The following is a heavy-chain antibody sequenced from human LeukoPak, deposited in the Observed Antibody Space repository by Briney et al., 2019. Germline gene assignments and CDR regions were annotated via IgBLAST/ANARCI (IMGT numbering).Heavy chain of an antibody. J-gene: IGHJ6*03. D-gene: IGHD1-1*01. CDR1: GFTFSRYS. V-gene: IGHV3-48*04. CDR3: ARGGPQTGTTWYMDV. CDR2: ILSSSTTI. Sequence: GGSLRLSCAASGFTFSRYSMHWVRQAPGKGLEWVSYILSSSTTIYYADSVMGRFTISRDNAKNSLYLQMSSLRAEDTAVYYCARGGPQTGTTWYMDVWGKGTTVTVSS.